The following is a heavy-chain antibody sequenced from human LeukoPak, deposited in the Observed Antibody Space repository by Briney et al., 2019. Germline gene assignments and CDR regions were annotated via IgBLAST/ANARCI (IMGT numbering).Heavy chain of an antibody. J-gene: IGHJ4*02. CDR1: GYTFTGYY. D-gene: IGHD3-16*02. CDR2: INPNSGGT. V-gene: IGHV1-2*02. Sequence: ASVTVSCKASGYTFTGYYMHWVRQAPGQGLEWMGWINPNSGGTNYAQKLQGRVTMTTDTSTSTAYMELRSLRSDDKAVYYCARVDYVWGSYRDPADYWGQGTLVTVSS. CDR3: ARVDYVWGSYRDPADY.